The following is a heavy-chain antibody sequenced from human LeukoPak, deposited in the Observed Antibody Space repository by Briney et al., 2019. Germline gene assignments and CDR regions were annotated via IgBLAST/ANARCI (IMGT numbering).Heavy chain of an antibody. V-gene: IGHV1-2*02. CDR2: INPNSGGT. Sequence: ASVKVSCKASGYTFTGYYMHWVRQAPGQGLEWMGWINPNSGGTNYAQKFQGRVTMTRDTSISTAYMELSRLRSVDTAVYYCARDHTEDTAMVTYWFDPWGQGTLVTVSS. CDR1: GYTFTGYY. D-gene: IGHD5-18*01. J-gene: IGHJ5*02. CDR3: ARDHTEDTAMVTYWFDP.